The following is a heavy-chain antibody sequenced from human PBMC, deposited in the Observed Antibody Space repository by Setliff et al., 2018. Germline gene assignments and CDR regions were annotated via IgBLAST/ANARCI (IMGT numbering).Heavy chain of an antibody. CDR1: GGSISGSHYS. CDR2: TYYNGTA. CDR3: VRESRSTWYRRDF. Sequence: PSETLSLTCSVSGGSISGSHYSWVWMRQPPGKRLEWIGSTYYNGTAYCNPSLQSRVAISVDTSKNYFSLDVSSVTAADTAVYYCVRESRSTWYRRDFWGQGTLVTVSS. V-gene: IGHV4-39*02. D-gene: IGHD6-13*01. J-gene: IGHJ4*02.